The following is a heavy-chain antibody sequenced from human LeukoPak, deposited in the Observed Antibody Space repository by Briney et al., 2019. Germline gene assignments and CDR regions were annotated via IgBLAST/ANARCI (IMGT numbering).Heavy chain of an antibody. CDR3: AKDYPPQGRYLNYRTAFDI. V-gene: IGHV3-30-3*01. Sequence: PGGSLRLSCADSGFTFSSYAMHWVRQAPGKVLEWVEVISYDGSNKYYADSVKGRFTISRDNSRNTLYLQMNSLRAEDTAVYYCAKDYPPQGRYLNYRTAFDIWGQRTMVTVSS. D-gene: IGHD3-9*01. J-gene: IGHJ3*02. CDR2: ISYDGSNK. CDR1: GFTFSSYA.